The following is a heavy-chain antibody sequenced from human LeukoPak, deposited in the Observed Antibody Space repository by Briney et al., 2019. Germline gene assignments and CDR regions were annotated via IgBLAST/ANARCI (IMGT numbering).Heavy chain of an antibody. CDR1: GFTFSSYA. D-gene: IGHD6-13*01. CDR3: ARTEGIAAASRGFYY. J-gene: IGHJ4*02. CDR2: ISYDGSNK. Sequence: PGRPLRLSCAASGFTFSSYAMHWVRKAPGKGLEWVAVISYDGSNKYYADSVKGRFTVSRDNSKNTLYLEMNSLRAEDTAVYYCARTEGIAAASRGFYYWGQGTLVTVSS. V-gene: IGHV3-30*04.